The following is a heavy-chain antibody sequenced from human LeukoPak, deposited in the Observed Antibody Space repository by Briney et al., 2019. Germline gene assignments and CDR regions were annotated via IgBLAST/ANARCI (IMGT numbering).Heavy chain of an antibody. V-gene: IGHV3-23*01. CDR2: ISGSGGST. CDR1: GFTFTNYA. CDR3: TTEYQLLPYYYYYYMDV. Sequence: GGSLRLSCAASGFTFTNYAMSWVRQAPGKGLEWVSSISGSGGSTYYADSVKGRFTISRDNSKNTLYLQMNSLKTEDTAVYYCTTEYQLLPYYYYYYMDVWGKGTTVTVSS. D-gene: IGHD2-2*01. J-gene: IGHJ6*03.